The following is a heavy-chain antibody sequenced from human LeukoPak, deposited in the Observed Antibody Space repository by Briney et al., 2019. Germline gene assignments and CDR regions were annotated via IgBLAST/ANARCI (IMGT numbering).Heavy chain of an antibody. CDR3: ARGIVVVPAAILGPRFDP. V-gene: IGHV4-39*07. D-gene: IGHD2-2*01. CDR2: IYYTGST. CDR1: GGSISSSSYY. J-gene: IGHJ5*02. Sequence: SETLSLTCTVSGGSISSSSYYWGWIRQPPGKGLEWIGSIYYTGSTYHNPSLKSRVTMSIDTSRNQISLKLSSVTAADTAVYYCARGIVVVPAAILGPRFDPWGQGTLVTVSS.